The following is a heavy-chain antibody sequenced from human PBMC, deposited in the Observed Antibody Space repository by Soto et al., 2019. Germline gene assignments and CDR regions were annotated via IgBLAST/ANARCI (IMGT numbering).Heavy chain of an antibody. Sequence: SETLSLTCTVSGGSISSYYWIWIRQPPGKGLEWIGYIYYSGSTNYNPSLKSRVTISVDTSKNQFSLKLSSVTAADTAVYYCARIYSSSPGGYYYYGMDVWGQGTTVTVSS. V-gene: IGHV4-59*01. CDR3: ARIYSSSPGGYYYYGMDV. J-gene: IGHJ6*02. CDR2: IYYSGST. CDR1: GGSISSYY. D-gene: IGHD6-6*01.